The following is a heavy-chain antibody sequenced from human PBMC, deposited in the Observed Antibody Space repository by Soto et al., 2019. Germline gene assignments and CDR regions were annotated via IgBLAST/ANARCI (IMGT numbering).Heavy chain of an antibody. CDR1: GGSISSSHW. D-gene: IGHD2-21*02. Sequence: QVHLQESGPGLVNPSGTLTLTCAVSGGSISSSHWWGWVRQAPGKGLVWIGEIYHSGSTNYNPSLKSRTTMSVDKSKHQLSVNLRSVTAATTAVDYCLRDAEGTAIVPALWLGWGRGTMVTVSS. J-gene: IGHJ2*01. CDR2: IYHSGST. CDR3: LRDAEGTAIVPALWLG. V-gene: IGHV4-4*02.